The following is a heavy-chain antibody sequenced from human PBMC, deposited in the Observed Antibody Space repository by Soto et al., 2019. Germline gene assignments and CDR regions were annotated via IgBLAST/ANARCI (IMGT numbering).Heavy chain of an antibody. CDR2: IIPIFGTA. CDR1: GGTFSTYA. J-gene: IGHJ6*02. Sequence: QVQLVQSGAEVKKPGSSVKVSCKASGGTFSTYAISWVRQAPGQGLEWMGGIIPIFGTADYARKFQGRVTITADESTSTAYMELSSLRSEDTAVYYCATKGLPNYYYYGMDVWGQGTTVTVSS. V-gene: IGHV1-69*12. D-gene: IGHD5-18*01. CDR3: ATKGLPNYYYYGMDV.